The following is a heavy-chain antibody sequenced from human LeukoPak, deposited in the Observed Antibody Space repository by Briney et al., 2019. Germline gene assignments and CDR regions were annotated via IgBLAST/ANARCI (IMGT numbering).Heavy chain of an antibody. Sequence: SETLSLTCTVSGGSISSSSYYWGWIRQPPGKGLEWIGSIYYSGSTYYNPSLKSRVTISVDTSRNQFSLKLSSVTAADTAVYYCARGDYYDSSGYQSPSFDYWGQGTLVTVSS. CDR1: GGSISSSSYY. V-gene: IGHV4-39*01. D-gene: IGHD3-22*01. CDR3: ARGDYYDSSGYQSPSFDY. J-gene: IGHJ4*02. CDR2: IYYSGST.